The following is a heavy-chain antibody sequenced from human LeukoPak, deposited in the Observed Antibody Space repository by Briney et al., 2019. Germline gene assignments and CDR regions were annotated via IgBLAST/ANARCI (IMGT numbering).Heavy chain of an antibody. Sequence: GGSLRLSCAASGFTFSDYWMSWVRQAPGKGLEWVANIQPHGREKYFVDSVKDRFAISRDNAKNSLYLQMNSLRAEDTAVYYCAKVLSSTSRLTPFDFWGQGTLVNVSS. V-gene: IGHV3-7*01. CDR2: IQPHGREK. J-gene: IGHJ4*02. CDR1: GFTFSDYW. D-gene: IGHD6-13*01. CDR3: AKVLSSTSRLTPFDF.